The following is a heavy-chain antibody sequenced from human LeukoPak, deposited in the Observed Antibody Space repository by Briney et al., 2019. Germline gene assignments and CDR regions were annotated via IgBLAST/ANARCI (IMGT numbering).Heavy chain of an antibody. CDR3: ARVAGSIDY. CDR2: MNPNSGHT. V-gene: IGHV1-8*03. D-gene: IGHD3-10*01. Sequence: ASVKVSCKASGYTFTTYDINWVRQATGQGLEWMGWMNPNSGHTGYAQKFQGRVTITRDTSISTAYMELSSLRSEDTAVYYCARVAGSIDYWGQGTLVTVSS. CDR1: GYTFTTYD. J-gene: IGHJ4*02.